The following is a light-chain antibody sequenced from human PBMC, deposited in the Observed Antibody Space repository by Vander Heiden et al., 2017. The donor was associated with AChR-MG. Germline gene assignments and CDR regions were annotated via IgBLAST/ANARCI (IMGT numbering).Light chain of an antibody. CDR2: EVS. CDR1: QSLLPSDEMTY. CDR3: MESLHLKT. Sequence: DIVMNQTPLPLSVTPGQPASTSRKSSQSLLPSDEMTYFLWYLQTPGQSPQPLIYEVSSRFSGVPDRLRGSGPMTDFTLKSSRVEAEDVGVYYCMESLHLKTFGQGTKVEIK. V-gene: IGKV2-29*02. J-gene: IGKJ1*01.